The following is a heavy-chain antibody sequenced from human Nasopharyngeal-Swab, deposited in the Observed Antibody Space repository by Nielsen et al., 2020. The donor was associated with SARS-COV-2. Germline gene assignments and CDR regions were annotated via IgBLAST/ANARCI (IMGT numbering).Heavy chain of an antibody. CDR3: ARGVELRFLEWFHYGMDV. CDR1: GFTFSSYW. D-gene: IGHD3-3*01. V-gene: IGHV3-7*01. J-gene: IGHJ6*02. CDR2: IKQDGSEK. Sequence: GESLKISCAASGFTFSSYWMSWVRQAPGKGLEWVANIKQDGSEKYYVDSVKGRFTISRDNAKNSLYLQMNSLRAEDTAVYYCARGVELRFLEWFHYGMDVWGQGTTVTVSS.